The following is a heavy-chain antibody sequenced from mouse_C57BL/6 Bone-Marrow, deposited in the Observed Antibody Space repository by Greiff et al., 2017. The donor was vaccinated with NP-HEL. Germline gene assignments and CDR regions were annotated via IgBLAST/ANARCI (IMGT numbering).Heavy chain of an antibody. V-gene: IGHV1-82*01. CDR1: GYAFSISW. Sequence: VQLQQSGPELVKPGASVKISCKASGYAFSISWMNWVKQRPGKGLEWIGRIYPGDGDTNYNGKFKGKATLTADKSSSTAYMQLSSLTSEDSAVYFCAPYFPFYAMDYWGQGTSVTVSS. CDR2: IYPGDGDT. J-gene: IGHJ4*01. CDR3: APYFPFYAMDY. D-gene: IGHD1-1*01.